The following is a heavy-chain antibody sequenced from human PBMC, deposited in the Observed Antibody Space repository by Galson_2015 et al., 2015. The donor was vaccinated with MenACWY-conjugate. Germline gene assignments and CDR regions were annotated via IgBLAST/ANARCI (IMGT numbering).Heavy chain of an antibody. CDR3: VKVDGGIVGAFDY. Sequence: SLRLSCAASGFTFSSYAMHWVRQAPGKGLEYVSAISSNGGSTYYADSVKGRFTISRDNSKNTLYLQMSSLRAEDTAVYYCVKVDGGIVGAFDYWGQGTLVTVSS. CDR1: GFTFSSYA. D-gene: IGHD1-26*01. CDR2: ISSNGGST. V-gene: IGHV3-64D*09. J-gene: IGHJ4*02.